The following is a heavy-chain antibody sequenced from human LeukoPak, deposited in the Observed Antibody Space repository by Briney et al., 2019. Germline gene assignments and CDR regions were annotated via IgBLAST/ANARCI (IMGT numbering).Heavy chain of an antibody. J-gene: IGHJ3*02. D-gene: IGHD1-26*01. CDR1: GFTFSSYA. Sequence: GGSLRLSCAASGFTFSSYAMHWVRQAPGKGLEWLAVISYDGSNKYYADSVKGRFTISRDNSKNTLYLQMNSLRAEDTAVYYCARGGKWELRRAFDIWGQGTMVTVSS. CDR3: ARGGKWELRRAFDI. CDR2: ISYDGSNK. V-gene: IGHV3-30-3*01.